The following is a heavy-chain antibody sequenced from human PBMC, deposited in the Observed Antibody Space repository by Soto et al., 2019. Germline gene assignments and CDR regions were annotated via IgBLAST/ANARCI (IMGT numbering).Heavy chain of an antibody. Sequence: SETLSLTCAVSGGSISSSNWWSWVRQPPGKGLEWIGEIYHSGSTNYNPSLKSRVTISVDKSKNQFSLKLSSVTAADTAVYYCASFRQDYYYGMDVWGQGTTVTVSS. CDR3: ASFRQDYYYGMDV. CDR2: IYHSGST. V-gene: IGHV4-4*02. CDR1: GGSISSSNW. J-gene: IGHJ6*02.